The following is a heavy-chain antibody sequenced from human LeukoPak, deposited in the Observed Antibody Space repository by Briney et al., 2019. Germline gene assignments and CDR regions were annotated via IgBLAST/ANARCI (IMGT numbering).Heavy chain of an antibody. CDR3: ARESSGWYLN. D-gene: IGHD6-19*01. Sequence: SETLSLTCTVSGGSISSYYWSWIRQPPGKGLEWIGYIYYSGSTNYNPSLKSRVTISVVSSKNQFSLKLSSVTAADTAVYYCARESSGWYLNWGQGTLVTVSS. J-gene: IGHJ4*02. CDR2: IYYSGST. CDR1: GGSISSYY. V-gene: IGHV4-59*01.